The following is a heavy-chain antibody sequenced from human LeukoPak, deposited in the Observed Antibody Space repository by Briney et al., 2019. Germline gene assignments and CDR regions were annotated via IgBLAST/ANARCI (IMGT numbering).Heavy chain of an antibody. CDR1: GFTFGDYA. D-gene: IGHD5-12*01. CDR2: IRSKAYGGTT. J-gene: IGHJ6*03. Sequence: GGSLRLSCTASGFTFGDYAMSWVRQAPGKGLEWVGFIRSKAYGGTTEYAASVKGRFTISRDDSKSIAYLQMNSLKTEDTAVYYCTRVSTGYSGYDWDYYYYYMDVWGKGTTVTISS. CDR3: TRVSTGYSGYDWDYYYYYMDV. V-gene: IGHV3-49*04.